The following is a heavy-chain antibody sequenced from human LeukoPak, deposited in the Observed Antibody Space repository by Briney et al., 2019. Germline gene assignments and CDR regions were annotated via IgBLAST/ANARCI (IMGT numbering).Heavy chain of an antibody. CDR1: GYTFTGYY. CDR2: INPNSGGT. V-gene: IGHV1-2*02. D-gene: IGHD3-3*01. Sequence: ASVKVSCKASGYTFTGYYMHWVRQAPGQGLEWMGWINPNSGGTNYAQKFQGRVTMTRDTSTSTVYMELSSLRSEDTAVYYCARGPRITIFGVVRPYYYGVDVWGQGTTVTVSS. CDR3: ARGPRITIFGVVRPYYYGVDV. J-gene: IGHJ6*02.